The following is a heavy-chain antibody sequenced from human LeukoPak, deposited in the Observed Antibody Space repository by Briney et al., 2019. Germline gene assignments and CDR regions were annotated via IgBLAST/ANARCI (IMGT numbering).Heavy chain of an antibody. CDR3: ARGPTIFGVVIPFDY. V-gene: IGHV3-21*01. J-gene: IGHJ4*02. Sequence: SGGSLRLSCAASGFTFSSYSMNWVRQAPGKGLEWVSSISSSSSYIYYADSVKGRFTISRDNAKNSLYLRMNSLRAEDTAVYYCARGPTIFGVVIPFDYWGQGTLVTVSS. CDR2: ISSSSSYI. D-gene: IGHD3-3*01. CDR1: GFTFSSYS.